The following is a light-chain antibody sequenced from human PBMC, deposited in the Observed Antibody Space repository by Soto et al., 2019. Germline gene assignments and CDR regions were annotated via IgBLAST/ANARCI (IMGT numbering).Light chain of an antibody. V-gene: IGLV2-11*01. J-gene: IGLJ1*01. CDR1: SSDVGGYDY. Sequence: QSVLTQPRSVSGSPGQSVTISCTGTSSDVGGYDYVSWFQHHPGKVPKLMIYDVTKRPSGVPDRFSGSKSGNTASLTVSGLQAEDEADYYCSSYVGSNNFPYVFGTGTKVTVL. CDR2: DVT. CDR3: SSYVGSNNFPYV.